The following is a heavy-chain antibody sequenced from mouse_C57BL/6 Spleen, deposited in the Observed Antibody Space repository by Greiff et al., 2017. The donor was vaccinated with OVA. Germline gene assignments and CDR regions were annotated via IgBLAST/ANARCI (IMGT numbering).Heavy chain of an antibody. D-gene: IGHD4-1*01. CDR3: ARAGTKVGFDY. J-gene: IGHJ2*01. V-gene: IGHV1-64*01. CDR1: GYTFTSYW. CDR2: IHPNSGST. Sequence: VQLQQPGAELVKPGASVKLSCKASGYTFTSYWMHWVKQRPGQGLEWIGMIHPNSGSTNYNEKFKSKATLTVDKSSSTAYMQLSSLTSEDSAVYYCARAGTKVGFDYWGQGTTLTVSS.